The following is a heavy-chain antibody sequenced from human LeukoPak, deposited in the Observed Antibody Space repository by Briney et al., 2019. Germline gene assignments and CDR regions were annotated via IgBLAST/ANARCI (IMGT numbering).Heavy chain of an antibody. Sequence: GGSLRLSCAASGFTFSSYWMSWVRQAPGKGRERVANIKQDGSEKYYVDSVKGRFTISRDNAKNSLYLQMNSLRTEDTAVYYCARVEYSGSYYSHWYFDLWGRGTLVTVSS. CDR3: ARVEYSGSYYSHWYFDL. V-gene: IGHV3-7*01. CDR1: GFTFSSYW. D-gene: IGHD1-26*01. CDR2: IKQDGSEK. J-gene: IGHJ2*01.